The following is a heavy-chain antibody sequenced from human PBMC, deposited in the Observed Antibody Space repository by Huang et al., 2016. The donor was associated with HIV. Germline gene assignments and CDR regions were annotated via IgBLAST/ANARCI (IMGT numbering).Heavy chain of an antibody. CDR1: GFSIRSYW. D-gene: IGHD3-22*01. Sequence: EVQLVESGGGLVQPGGSLRLACAASGFSIRSYWMHWVRQASGKGRVCVSRINSDGSITSYADSVKGRFTITRDNAKNTLYLQMNSLRAEDTAVYYCARDPRIQSWLNFFDYWGQGTLVSVSS. CDR3: ARDPRIQSWLNFFDY. J-gene: IGHJ4*02. CDR2: INSDGSIT. V-gene: IGHV3-74*01.